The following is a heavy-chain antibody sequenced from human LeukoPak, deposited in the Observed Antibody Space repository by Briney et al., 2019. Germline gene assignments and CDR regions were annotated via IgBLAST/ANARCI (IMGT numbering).Heavy chain of an antibody. J-gene: IGHJ4*02. D-gene: IGHD6-19*01. V-gene: IGHV3-23*01. CDR3: AKDLVSGDWYWRGFDS. CDR1: GFTFNNYV. CDR2: IGGSGART. Sequence: GGSLRLSCAASGFTFNNYVMSWVRQAPGKGLEWVSTIGGSGARTYYADSVRGRFTISRDNSKNTVYLQLNSLRGEDTAVYYCAKDLVSGDWYWRGFDSWGREPWSPSPQ.